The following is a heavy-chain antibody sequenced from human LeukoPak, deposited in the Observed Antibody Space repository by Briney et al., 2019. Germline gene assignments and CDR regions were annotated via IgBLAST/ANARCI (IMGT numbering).Heavy chain of an antibody. CDR1: GYTFTSYG. V-gene: IGHV1-18*01. CDR3: ARVKVPYCSGGSCYWYYYYYMDV. CDR2: ISAYNGNT. J-gene: IGHJ6*03. D-gene: IGHD2-15*01. Sequence: ASVKVSCKASGYTFTSYGISWVRQAPGQGLEWMGWISAYNGNTNYAQKLQGRVTMTTDTSTSTAYMELRSLRSDDTAVYYCARVKVPYCSGGSCYWYYYYYMDVWGKGTTVTVSS.